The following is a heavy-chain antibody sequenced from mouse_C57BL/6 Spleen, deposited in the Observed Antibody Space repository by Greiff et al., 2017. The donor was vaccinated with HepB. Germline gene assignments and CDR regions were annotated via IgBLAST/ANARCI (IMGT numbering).Heavy chain of an antibody. CDR3: ASSGSSYAMDY. D-gene: IGHD1-1*01. Sequence: QVQLKQPGAELVKPGASVKVSCKASGYTFTSYWMHWVKQRPGQGLEWIGRIHPSDSDTNYNQKFKGKATLTVDKSSSTAYMQLSSLTSEDSAVYYCASSGSSYAMDYWGQGTSVTVSS. CDR1: GYTFTSYW. J-gene: IGHJ4*01. CDR2: IHPSDSDT. V-gene: IGHV1-74*01.